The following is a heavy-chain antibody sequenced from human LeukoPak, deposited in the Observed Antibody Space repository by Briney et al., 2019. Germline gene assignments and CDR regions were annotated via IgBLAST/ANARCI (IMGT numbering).Heavy chain of an antibody. CDR1: GFTFSSYW. CDR3: SAGPHFDY. V-gene: IGHV3-7*01. Sequence: GGSLRLSCAASGFTFSSYWMSWVRQAPGKGLEWVANIKADGSENHYVGSVKGRFTISRDNTKNSLYLQMNSLRDEDTAVYYCSAGPHFDYWGQGTLVTVSS. D-gene: IGHD1-14*01. J-gene: IGHJ4*02. CDR2: IKADGSEN.